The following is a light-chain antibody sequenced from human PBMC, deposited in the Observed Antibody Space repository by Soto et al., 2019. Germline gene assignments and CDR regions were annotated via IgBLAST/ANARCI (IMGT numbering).Light chain of an antibody. CDR2: GAS. CDR1: QSVTTN. Sequence: EIVMTQSPGSLSVSPGERATLSCRASQSVTTNLAWYQQKPGQAPRLLIYGASIRATGIPTRFSGSGSGTEFTLTLSSLQSEDFAVYHCQQYSNWPLITFGQGTRLEI. V-gene: IGKV3-15*01. J-gene: IGKJ5*01. CDR3: QQYSNWPLIT.